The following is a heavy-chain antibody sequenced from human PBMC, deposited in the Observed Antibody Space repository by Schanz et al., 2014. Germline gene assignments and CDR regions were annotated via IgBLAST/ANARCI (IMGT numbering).Heavy chain of an antibody. J-gene: IGHJ4*02. V-gene: IGHV1-46*03. CDR2: FNPSGGST. CDR1: GYTFTSYY. D-gene: IGHD6-13*01. CDR3: ARDGEAAAGCDY. Sequence: QVQLVQSGAEVKKPGASVKVSCKASGYTFTSYYMHWVRQAPGQGLEWMGIFNPSGGSTSYAQKFQGRVTMTRDTSTSTVYMELSSLRSEDTAVYYCARDGEAAAGCDYWGQGTLVTVSS.